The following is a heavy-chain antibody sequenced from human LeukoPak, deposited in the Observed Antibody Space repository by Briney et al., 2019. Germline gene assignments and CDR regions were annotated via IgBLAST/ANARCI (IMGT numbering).Heavy chain of an antibody. CDR1: GFTVSSNY. V-gene: IGHV3-53*01. CDR2: IYSGGST. D-gene: IGHD1-14*01. CDR3: ARDIRNAFDI. J-gene: IGHJ3*02. Sequence: PGGSLRLSCAASGFTVSSNYMSWVRQAPGKGLEWVSVIYSGGSTYYAVSVKGRFTISRDNSKNTLYLQMNSLRAEDTAVYYCARDIRNAFDIWGQGTMVTVSS.